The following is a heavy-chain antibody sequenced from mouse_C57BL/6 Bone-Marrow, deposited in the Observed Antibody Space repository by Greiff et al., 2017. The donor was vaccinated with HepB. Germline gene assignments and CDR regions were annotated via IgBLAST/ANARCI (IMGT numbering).Heavy chain of an antibody. D-gene: IGHD2-5*01. CDR1: GYTFTSYW. V-gene: IGHV1-64*01. Sequence: VQLQQPGAELVKPGASVKLSCKASGYTFTSYWMHWVKQRPGQGLEWIGMIHPNSGSTNYNEKFKSKATLTVDKSSSTAYMQLSSLTSEDSAVYYCARRGLYSNFFDYWGQGTTLTVSS. CDR2: IHPNSGST. J-gene: IGHJ2*01. CDR3: ARRGLYSNFFDY.